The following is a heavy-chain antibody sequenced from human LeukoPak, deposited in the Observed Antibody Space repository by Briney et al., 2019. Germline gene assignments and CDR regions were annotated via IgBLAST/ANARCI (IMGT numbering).Heavy chain of an antibody. CDR1: EGTFSSYA. CDR3: ARDRETHLAGVAGIMGYGMDV. V-gene: IGHV1-69*13. D-gene: IGHD6-19*01. J-gene: IGHJ6*02. CDR2: IIPIFGTA. Sequence: SVKVSCKASEGTFSSYAISWVRQAPGQGLEWMGGIIPIFGTANYAQKFQGRVTITADESTSTAYMELSSLRSEDTAVYYCARDRETHLAGVAGIMGYGMDVWGQGTTVTVSS.